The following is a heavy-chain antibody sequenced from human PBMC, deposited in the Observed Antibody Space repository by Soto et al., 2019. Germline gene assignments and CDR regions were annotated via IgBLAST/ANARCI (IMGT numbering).Heavy chain of an antibody. D-gene: IGHD6-19*01. V-gene: IGHV3-33*01. Sequence: QVQLVESGGGVVQPGRSLRLSCAASGFTFSSYGMHWVRQAPGKGLGWVAVIWYDGSNKYYADSVKGRFTIARDNSKNARYHQLNRLRAEDTAVYYRARESSPGIAVAGTFDYWGQGTLVTVST. CDR1: GFTFSSYG. CDR3: ARESSPGIAVAGTFDY. CDR2: IWYDGSNK. J-gene: IGHJ4*02.